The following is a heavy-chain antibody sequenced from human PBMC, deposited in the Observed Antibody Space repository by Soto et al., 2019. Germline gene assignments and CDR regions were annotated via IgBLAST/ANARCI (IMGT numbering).Heavy chain of an antibody. CDR3: ARAPTDRLRFLEWLLSRYFDY. CDR1: GFTFSSYA. V-gene: IGHV3-21*01. J-gene: IGHJ4*02. D-gene: IGHD3-3*01. CDR2: ITPSGDNT. Sequence: PGGSLRLSCAASGFTFSSYALNWVRQAPGKGLEWVSAITPSGDNTYYADSVKGRFTISRDNAKNSLYLQMNSLRAEDTAVYYCARAPTDRLRFLEWLLSRYFDYWGQGTLVTVSS.